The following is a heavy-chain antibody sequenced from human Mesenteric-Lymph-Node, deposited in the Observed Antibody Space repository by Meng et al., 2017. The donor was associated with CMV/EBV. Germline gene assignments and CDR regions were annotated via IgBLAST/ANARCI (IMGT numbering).Heavy chain of an antibody. CDR2: ISYNGRT. V-gene: IGHV4-59*01. Sequence: GSLRLSCTVSGGSISSYHWSWIRQPPGQGLEWIGYISYNGRTNYNPSLKSRVTISRDTSTNQFSLKLSSVTAADTAVYYCARNFWSGDNWFDPWGQGTLVTVSS. CDR1: GGSISSYH. D-gene: IGHD3-3*01. J-gene: IGHJ5*02. CDR3: ARNFWSGDNWFDP.